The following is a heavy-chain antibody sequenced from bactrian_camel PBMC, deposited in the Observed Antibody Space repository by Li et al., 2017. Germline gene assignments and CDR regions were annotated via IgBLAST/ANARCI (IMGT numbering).Heavy chain of an antibody. D-gene: IGHD4*01. J-gene: IGHJ4*01. CDR1: GYTATYRTRYA. CDR3: AEAPYRDGFSTKR. V-gene: IGHV3S53*01. CDR2: IDSDGST. Sequence: HVQLVESGGGSVQDGGSLRLSCAASGYTATYRTRYAMAWFRQAPGKEREGVAAIDSDGSTTYADDVKGRFTISSDAAKNTVNTVYLHMNSLKPEDPAMYYCAEAPYRDGFSTKRRGQGTQVTVS.